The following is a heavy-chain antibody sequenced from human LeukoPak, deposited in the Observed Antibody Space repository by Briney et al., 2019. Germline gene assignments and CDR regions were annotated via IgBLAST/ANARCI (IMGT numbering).Heavy chain of an antibody. V-gene: IGHV1-69*13. Sequence: SVKVSCKASGGIFSSYAISWVRQAPGQGLEWMGGIIPIFGTANYAQKFQGRVTITADESTSTAYMELSSLRSEDTAVYYCARGSIRSNYGMDVWGQGITVTVSS. J-gene: IGHJ6*02. CDR3: ARGSIRSNYGMDV. CDR2: IIPIFGTA. CDR1: GGIFSSYA.